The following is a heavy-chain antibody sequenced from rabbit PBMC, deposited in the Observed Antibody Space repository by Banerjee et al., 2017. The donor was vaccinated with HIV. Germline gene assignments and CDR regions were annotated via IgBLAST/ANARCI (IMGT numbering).Heavy chain of an antibody. V-gene: IGHV1S45*01. J-gene: IGHJ4*01. CDR1: GFSFGDRDV. Sequence: QEQLVESGGGLVQPTGSLTLTCKASGFSFGDRDVMCWVRQAPGKGLEWIACINAATGKPVYASWAKGRFTFSKTSSTTVTLQMTSLTAADTATYFCARDLPDIIGWNFGWWGQGTLVTVS. D-gene: IGHD1-1*01. CDR2: INAATGKP. CDR3: ARDLPDIIGWNFGW.